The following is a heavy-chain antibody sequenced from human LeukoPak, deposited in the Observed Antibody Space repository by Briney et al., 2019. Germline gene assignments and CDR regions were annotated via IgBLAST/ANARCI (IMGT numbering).Heavy chain of an antibody. CDR1: GYTFTSYY. CDR3: ARFVSGKYYFDY. V-gene: IGHV1-46*01. Sequence: ASVKVSGKASGYTFTSYYMHWVRQAPGQGLEWMGIINPSGGSTSYAQKFQGRVTMTRDMSTSTVYMELSSLRSEDTAVYYCARFVSGKYYFDYWGQGTLVTVSS. J-gene: IGHJ4*02. D-gene: IGHD1-14*01. CDR2: INPSGGST.